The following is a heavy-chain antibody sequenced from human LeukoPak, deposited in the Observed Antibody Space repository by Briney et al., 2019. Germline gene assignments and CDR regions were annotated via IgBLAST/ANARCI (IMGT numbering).Heavy chain of an antibody. CDR3: ARLSSLAALDY. D-gene: IGHD6-13*01. CDR1: GYSFTTYW. J-gene: IGHJ4*02. Sequence: GESLKISCQGSGYSFTTYWISWVRQMPGKGLEWMGRIDPSDSYTNYSPSFQGHVTISADKSTSTAYLQWSSLKASDTAIYYCARLSSLAALDYWGQGTLVTVPS. CDR2: IDPSDSYT. V-gene: IGHV5-10-1*01.